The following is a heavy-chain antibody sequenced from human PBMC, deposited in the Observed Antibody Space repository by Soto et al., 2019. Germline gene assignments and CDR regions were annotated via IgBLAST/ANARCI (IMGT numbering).Heavy chain of an antibody. J-gene: IGHJ4*02. V-gene: IGHV3-33*01. D-gene: IGHD6-19*01. CDR3: ARDFGSGWYGGVDY. CDR2: IWYDGSSK. CDR1: GFSFSSYG. Sequence: QVQLVESGGGVVQPGRSLRLSCAASGFSFSSYGMHWVRQAPGKGLEWVAVIWYDGSSKYYADSVKGRFTISRDNSKSTLYLQMNRLRVEDTAVYYCARDFGSGWYGGVDYWGQGILGTVSS.